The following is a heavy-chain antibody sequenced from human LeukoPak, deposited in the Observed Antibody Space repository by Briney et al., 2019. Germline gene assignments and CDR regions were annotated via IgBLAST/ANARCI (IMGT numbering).Heavy chain of an antibody. D-gene: IGHD2-2*01. CDR3: ARDGVRVTAGSTGRPEDDAFDI. CDR2: ISSTGSSI. Sequence: GGSLRLSCAASGFTFSYYTMSWVRQAPGKGLEWVSSISSTGSSIYYADSVKGRFTISRDNAKNSLYLQMSSLRVEDTAVYYCARDGVRVTAGSTGRPEDDAFDIWGQGTMVTVSS. J-gene: IGHJ3*02. CDR1: GFTFSYYT. V-gene: IGHV3-21*01.